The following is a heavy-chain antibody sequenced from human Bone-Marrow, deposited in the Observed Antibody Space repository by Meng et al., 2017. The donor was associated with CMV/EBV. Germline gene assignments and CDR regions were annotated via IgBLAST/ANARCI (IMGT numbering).Heavy chain of an antibody. D-gene: IGHD6-13*01. CDR2: INSDGSST. Sequence: GESLKISCAASGFTVSSNYMSWVRQAPGKGLLWVSRINSDGSSTSYADSVKGRFTISRDNAKNTLYLQMNSLRAEDTAVYYCARDQGSSWYWGCAFDIWGQGTMVTVSS. CDR1: GFTVSSNY. V-gene: IGHV3-74*01. J-gene: IGHJ3*02. CDR3: ARDQGSSWYWGCAFDI.